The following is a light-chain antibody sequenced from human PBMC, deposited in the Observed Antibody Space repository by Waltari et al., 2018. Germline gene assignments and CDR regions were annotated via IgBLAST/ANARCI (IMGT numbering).Light chain of an antibody. Sequence: QSALTQPPSASGSPGQSGTTSCTGPSSDIDGSNYVSWYQQHPGKPPKLMIYEVFKRPSGVPDRFSGSTSGNTASLTVSGLQAEDEADFYCSSYSGTNDPVVFGGGTRLTVL. CDR1: SSDIDGSNY. CDR3: SSYSGTNDPVV. V-gene: IGLV2-8*01. CDR2: EVF. J-gene: IGLJ2*01.